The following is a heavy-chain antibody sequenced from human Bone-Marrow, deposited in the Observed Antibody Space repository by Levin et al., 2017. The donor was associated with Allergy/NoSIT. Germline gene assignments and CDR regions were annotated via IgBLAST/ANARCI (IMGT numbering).Heavy chain of an antibody. Sequence: GGSLRLSCAASGFTFSSYAMSWVRQAPGKGLEWVSAISGSGGSTYYADSVKGRFTISRDNSKNTLYLQMNSLRAEDTAVYYCAKDPTGAPVRRENWFDPWGQGTLVTVSS. J-gene: IGHJ5*02. CDR1: GFTFSSYA. D-gene: IGHD3-10*02. V-gene: IGHV3-23*01. CDR3: AKDPTGAPVRRENWFDP. CDR2: ISGSGGST.